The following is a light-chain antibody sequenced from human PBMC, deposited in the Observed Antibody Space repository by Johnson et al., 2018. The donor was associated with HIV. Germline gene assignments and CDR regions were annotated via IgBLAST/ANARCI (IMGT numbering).Light chain of an antibody. V-gene: IGLV1-51*01. CDR1: SSNIENNY. J-gene: IGLJ1*01. CDR2: DND. CDR3: GAWASSLSANYV. Sequence: QSVLTQPPSVSAASGQRVDISCSGSSSNIENNYVSWYQQLPGTAPKLLIYDNDKRPSGIPDRFSGSKSGTSATLGITGLQTGDEADYYCGAWASSLSANYVFGTGTKVTVL.